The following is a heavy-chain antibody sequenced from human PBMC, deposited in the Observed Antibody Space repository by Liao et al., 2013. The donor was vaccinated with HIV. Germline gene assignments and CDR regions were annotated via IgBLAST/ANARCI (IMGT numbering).Heavy chain of an antibody. V-gene: IGHV4-4*07. J-gene: IGHJ5*02. D-gene: IGHD6-13*01. Sequence: QVQLQESGPGLVKPSETLSLTCTVSGGSINSYYWSWIRQPAGKGLEWIGRIYSSGSTNYNPSLKSRVTISVDTSKNQFSLKLRSVTAADTAIYYCARAGVXGRGADDNWFDPWGQGTLVTVSS. CDR3: ARAGVXGRGADDNWFDP. CDR1: GGSINSYY. CDR2: IYSSGST.